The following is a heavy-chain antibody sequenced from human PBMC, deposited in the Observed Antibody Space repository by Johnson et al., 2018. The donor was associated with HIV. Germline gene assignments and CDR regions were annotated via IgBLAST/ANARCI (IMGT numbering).Heavy chain of an antibody. J-gene: IGHJ3*02. V-gene: IGHV3-30*14. CDR1: GFTFSSYA. D-gene: IGHD2-2*01. Sequence: QVQLVESGGGVVQPGRSLRLSCAASGFTFSSYAMHWVRQAPGKGLEWVAVISYDGSNKYYADSVKGRFTISRDNSKNTLYLQMNTLRAEDTAVYYCARVSNPQYCSSTSCSGWDGAFDIWGQGTMVTVSS. CDR2: ISYDGSNK. CDR3: ARVSNPQYCSSTSCSGWDGAFDI.